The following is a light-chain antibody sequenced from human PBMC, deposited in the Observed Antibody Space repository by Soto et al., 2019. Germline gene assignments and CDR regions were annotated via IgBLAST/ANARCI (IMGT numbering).Light chain of an antibody. Sequence: ERVMTQSPATLSVSPGERATLSCWASPSVSSNLAWYQQKPGQAPRLLIYGAATMATGIPARFSGSGSGIEFTLTSSRLQSEDFSVYYCQQYNNWVSFGGGTKVEIK. V-gene: IGKV3-15*01. CDR1: PSVSSN. CDR3: QQYNNWVS. CDR2: GAA. J-gene: IGKJ4*01.